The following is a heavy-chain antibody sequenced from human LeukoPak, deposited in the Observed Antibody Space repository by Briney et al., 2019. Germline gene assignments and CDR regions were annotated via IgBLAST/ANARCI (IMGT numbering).Heavy chain of an antibody. CDR3: AKTYYYSSGNF. Sequence: GGSLRLSCAGSGFTFGSYSMNWVRHAPGKGLEWVSYIGHTGSITDYADSVKGRFTVSRDNAQNSLYLQMNSLRAEDTAMYYCAKTYYYSSGNFWGQGTLVTVSS. CDR1: GFTFGSYS. J-gene: IGHJ4*02. D-gene: IGHD3-10*01. V-gene: IGHV3-48*04. CDR2: IGHTGSIT.